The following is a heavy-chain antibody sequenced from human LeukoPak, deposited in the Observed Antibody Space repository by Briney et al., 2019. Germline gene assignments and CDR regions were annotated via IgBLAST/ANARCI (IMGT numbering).Heavy chain of an antibody. CDR2: INPSGGST. V-gene: IGHV1-46*01. Sequence: ASVKVSCKASGYTFTNYYIHWVRQAPGQGLEWMGNINPSGGSTTYAQRFQDRVFMTGDTSATTVYMELSSLRSEDTAIYYCAREMHETYYFDYWGQGTLVTAPS. J-gene: IGHJ4*02. CDR1: GYTFTNYY. CDR3: AREMHETYYFDY.